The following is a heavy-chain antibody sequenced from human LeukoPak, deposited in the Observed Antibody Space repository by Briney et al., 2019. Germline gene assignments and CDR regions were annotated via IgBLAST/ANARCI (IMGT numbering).Heavy chain of an antibody. J-gene: IGHJ4*02. CDR2: ISGSGDTT. Sequence: PGGSLRLSCAASGFTFSSYAMSWVRQAPGKGLEWVSSISGSGDTTHYADSVKGRFIISRDNSKNTLNLQMNSLRVEDTGIYYCAKGWTYHDYWGQGTLVTVSS. CDR3: AKGWTYHDY. V-gene: IGHV3-23*01. D-gene: IGHD1-14*01. CDR1: GFTFSSYA.